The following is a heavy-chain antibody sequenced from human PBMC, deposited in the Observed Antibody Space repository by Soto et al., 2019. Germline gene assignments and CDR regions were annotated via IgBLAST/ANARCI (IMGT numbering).Heavy chain of an antibody. CDR1: GYTFINYY. V-gene: IGHV1-46*01. CDR3: ARDLAAGDY. D-gene: IGHD6-13*01. J-gene: IGHJ4*02. Sequence: QVQLVQSGAEVKKPGASVKLSCKASGYTFINYYIHWVRQAPGQGLEWMGIFNPTRGSTNYAQKFQGRVTLTMDTSTRTVYMELSSLRFDDTAVYYCARDLAAGDYWGQGTLVTVS. CDR2: FNPTRGST.